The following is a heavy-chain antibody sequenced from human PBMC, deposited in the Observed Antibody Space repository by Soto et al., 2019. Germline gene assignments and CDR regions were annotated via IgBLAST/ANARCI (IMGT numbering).Heavy chain of an antibody. V-gene: IGHV4-31*03. Sequence: QVQLQESGPGLVKPSQTLSLTCTVSGGSISSGGYYWSWIRQHPGKGLEWIGYIYYSGSTYYNPSIKRRVTISVDTSKNQLSLKLSSVTAADTAVYYCASSSVGYYFDYWGQGTLVTVSS. D-gene: IGHD6-6*01. CDR2: IYYSGST. J-gene: IGHJ4*02. CDR3: ASSSVGYYFDY. CDR1: GGSISSGGYY.